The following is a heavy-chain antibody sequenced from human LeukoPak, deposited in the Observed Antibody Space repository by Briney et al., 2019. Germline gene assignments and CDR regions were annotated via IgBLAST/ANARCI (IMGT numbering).Heavy chain of an antibody. D-gene: IGHD2-21*01. V-gene: IGHV3-30*04. CDR3: ARGDSLIVVVTEFDY. CDR2: IPYDGTNK. J-gene: IGHJ4*02. CDR1: GFTFSSYA. Sequence: GGSLRLSCAASGFTFSSYAMHWVRQAPGKGLEWVAVIPYDGTNKYFADSVKGRITISRDNSKNTLYLQMNSLRVEDTAVYYCARGDSLIVVVTEFDYWGQGTLVTVSS.